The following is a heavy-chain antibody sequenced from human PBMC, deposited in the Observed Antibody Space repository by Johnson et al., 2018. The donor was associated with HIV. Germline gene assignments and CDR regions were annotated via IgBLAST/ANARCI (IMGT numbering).Heavy chain of an antibody. CDR2: IQSGENT. Sequence: EVQLVESGGGVVQPGRSLRLSCEASGFTVGSNSMSWVRQAPGKGLEWVSVIQSGENTLYADSVKGRFTVSRDDSKNTLYLQMNSLRAEDTAVYYCAGGVTVAFDIWGPGTVVSVSS. J-gene: IGHJ3*02. D-gene: IGHD2-21*02. CDR1: GFTVGSNS. CDR3: AGGVTVAFDI. V-gene: IGHV3-66*01.